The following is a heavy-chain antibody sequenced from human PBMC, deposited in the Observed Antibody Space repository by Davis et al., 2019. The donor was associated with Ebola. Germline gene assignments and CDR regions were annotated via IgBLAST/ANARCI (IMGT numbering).Heavy chain of an antibody. V-gene: IGHV3-23*01. Sequence: GESLKISCAASGFTFSSYAMSWVRQAPGKGLEWVSTISGSGRRTYYADSVKGRFTISRDSSKNTLYLQMNSLRAEDTAVYYCAKVRYYSTWRGGFDSWGQGTLVTVSS. D-gene: IGHD6-13*01. CDR1: GFTFSSYA. CDR2: ISGSGRRT. J-gene: IGHJ4*02. CDR3: AKVRYYSTWRGGFDS.